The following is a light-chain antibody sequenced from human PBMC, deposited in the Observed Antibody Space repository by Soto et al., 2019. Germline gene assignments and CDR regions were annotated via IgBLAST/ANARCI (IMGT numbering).Light chain of an antibody. CDR1: SSDVGAYDY. CDR3: SSYTSSSTYV. CDR2: DVT. V-gene: IGLV2-14*01. J-gene: IGLJ1*01. Sequence: QSVLTQPASVSGSPGQSIAIACTGTSSDVGAYDYVSWYQQHPGKAPKVMIYDVTNRPSGVSNRFSGSKSGNTASLTISGLQAEDEADYYCSSYTSSSTYVSGTGTKFTVL.